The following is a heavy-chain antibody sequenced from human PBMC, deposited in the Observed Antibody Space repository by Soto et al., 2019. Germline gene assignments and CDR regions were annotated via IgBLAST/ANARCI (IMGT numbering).Heavy chain of an antibody. CDR3: ARASTTVTTLDY. D-gene: IGHD4-17*01. CDR1: GGSVSSSSDY. V-gene: IGHV4-61*01. J-gene: IGHJ4*02. Sequence: SETLSLTCTVSGGSVSSSSDYWSWIRQPPGKGLEWIGYIYYTGSTNYNPSLRGRVTVSLDTSKNQFSLKLFSVTAADTAVYYCARASTTVTTLDYWGQGTLVTVSS. CDR2: IYYTGST.